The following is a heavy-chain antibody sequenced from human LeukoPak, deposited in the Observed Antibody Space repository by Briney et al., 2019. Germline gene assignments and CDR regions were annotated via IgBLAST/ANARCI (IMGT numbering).Heavy chain of an antibody. V-gene: IGHV3-23*01. D-gene: IGHD5/OR15-5a*01. CDR2: ISGTGGFTTST. J-gene: IGHJ4*02. CDR1: GFTFSNYA. CDR3: ARQMTSTRLFDS. Sequence: GGSLRLSCAASGFTFSNYAMTWVRQAPGKGLEWVSTISGTGGFTTSTYYADSVQGRFTVSRENSKNTLFLQMNTLRADDTAVYFCARQMTSTRLFDSWGQGTLVTVSS.